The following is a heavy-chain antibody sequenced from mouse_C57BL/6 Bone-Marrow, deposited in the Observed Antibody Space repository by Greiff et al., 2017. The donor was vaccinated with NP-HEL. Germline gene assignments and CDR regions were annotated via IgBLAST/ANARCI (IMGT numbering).Heavy chain of an antibody. D-gene: IGHD2-3*01. CDR2: ISSGSSTI. CDR1: GFTFNDYG. Sequence: EVQVVESGGGLGKPGGSLRLSCAAPGFTFNDYGMHWVRQATEKGLEWVAYISSGSSTIYYADTVKGRFTISRDNTKNTLLLQMTSLRSEDTALYYCASTGNHDLYPYSIHHWAQRIPLTVSP. J-gene: IGHJ2*01. V-gene: IGHV5-17*01. CDR3: ASTGNHDLYPYSIHH.